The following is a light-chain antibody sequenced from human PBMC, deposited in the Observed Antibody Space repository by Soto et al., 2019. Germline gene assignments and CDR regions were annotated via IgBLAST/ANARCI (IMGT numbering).Light chain of an antibody. CDR1: QSVTTQ. J-gene: IGKJ1*01. V-gene: IGKV3-20*01. CDR2: VAS. CDR3: QQYGGSIRT. Sequence: IVLTQSPGTLSLSPGERATLSCRASQSVTTQLAWYQQQPGQAPRLIIHVASSRATGVPDRITSSGSGTDFTIYVSRLEPEDFEVYYCQQYGGSIRTFGQGNQVQIK.